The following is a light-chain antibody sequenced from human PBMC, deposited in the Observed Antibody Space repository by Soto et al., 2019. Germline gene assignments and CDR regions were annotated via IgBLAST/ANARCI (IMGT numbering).Light chain of an antibody. Sequence: DIVVTQSPDSLAVSLGERATINCNSSQSILYSSYNTNFLAWYQQKPGQPPKLLIYWASSRASGVPDRFSGRWSGTDFTLISSILQAEDVAVYSCQQYYSPPYTLGQGTKLEIK. J-gene: IGKJ2*01. CDR2: WAS. V-gene: IGKV4-1*01. CDR1: QSILYSSYNTNF. CDR3: QQYYSPPYT.